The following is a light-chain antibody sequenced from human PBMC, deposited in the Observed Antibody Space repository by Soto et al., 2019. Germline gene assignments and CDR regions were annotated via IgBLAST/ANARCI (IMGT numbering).Light chain of an antibody. J-gene: IGLJ2*01. CDR3: SSYTSIYMVV. V-gene: IGLV2-14*01. CDR2: EVS. Sequence: QSALTQPASVSGSPGQSITISCTGTSSDVGGYNYVSWYQQHPGKAPKLMIYEVSNRPSGVSNRFSGSKSGNTASLTISGLQAEDEADYYCSSYTSIYMVVFGGGTKVTVL. CDR1: SSDVGGYNY.